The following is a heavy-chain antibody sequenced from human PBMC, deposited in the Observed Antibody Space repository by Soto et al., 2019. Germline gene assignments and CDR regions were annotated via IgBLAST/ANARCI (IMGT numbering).Heavy chain of an antibody. Sequence: QVQLQESGPGLVKPSQTLSLTCTVSGGSISSGGYYWSWIRQHPGKGLEWIGYIYYSGSTYYNPSLNSRVTISVDTSKNQFSLKLSSVTAADTAVYYCARSRYSYGDNWFDPWGQGTLVTVSS. CDR3: ARSRYSYGDNWFDP. CDR2: IYYSGST. CDR1: GGSISSGGYY. V-gene: IGHV4-31*03. D-gene: IGHD5-18*01. J-gene: IGHJ5*02.